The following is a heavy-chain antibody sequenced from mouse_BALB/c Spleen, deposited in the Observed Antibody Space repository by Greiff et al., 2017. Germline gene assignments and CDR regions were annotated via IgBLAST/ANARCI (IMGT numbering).Heavy chain of an antibody. D-gene: IGHD2-4*01. Sequence: EVQRVESGGGLVKPGGSLKLSCAASGFTFSSYTMSWVRQTPEKRLEWVATISGGGSYTYYPDSVKGRFTISRDNAKNTLYLQMSSLKSEDTAMYYCTRGYDYDEGLDYWGQGTTLTVSS. CDR2: ISGGGSYT. V-gene: IGHV5-6-4*01. CDR3: TRGYDYDEGLDY. J-gene: IGHJ2*01. CDR1: GFTFSSYT.